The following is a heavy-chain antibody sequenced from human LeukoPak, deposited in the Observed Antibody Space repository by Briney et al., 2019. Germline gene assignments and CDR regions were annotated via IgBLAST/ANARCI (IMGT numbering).Heavy chain of an antibody. CDR3: ARELAGHYYGSGSSFDY. CDR2: IRYDGSNK. D-gene: IGHD3-10*01. Sequence: GGSLRLSCAASGFSFSSYGMHWVRQAPGKGLERVAFIRYDGSNKYYTDSVKGRFTISRDNSKNTLYLQMNSLRAEDTAVYYCARELAGHYYGSGSSFDYWGQGTLVTVSS. V-gene: IGHV3-30*02. J-gene: IGHJ4*02. CDR1: GFSFSSYG.